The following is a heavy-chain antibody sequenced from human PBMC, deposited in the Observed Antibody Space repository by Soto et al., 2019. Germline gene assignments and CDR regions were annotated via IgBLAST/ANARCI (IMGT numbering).Heavy chain of an antibody. CDR3: ARGLVDDFWSGYSFDY. J-gene: IGHJ4*02. CDR2: IYSGGST. CDR1: GFTFSSYS. D-gene: IGHD3-3*01. Sequence: PGGSLRLSCAASGFTFSSYSMNWVRQAPGKGLEWVSVIYSGGSTYYADSVKGRFTISRDNSKNTLYLQMNSLRAEDTAVYYCARGLVDDFWSGYSFDYWGQGTLVTVSS. V-gene: IGHV3-53*01.